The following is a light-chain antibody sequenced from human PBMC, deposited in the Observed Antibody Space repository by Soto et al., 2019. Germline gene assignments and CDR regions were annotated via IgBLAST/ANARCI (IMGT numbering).Light chain of an antibody. V-gene: IGLV1-51*01. CDR3: GSWDSSLSAYV. Sequence: QSVMTQPPSVSAAPGQTVTISCSGSSSNIGGNSVSWYQQLPGTAPKFLIYDDNKRPSGIPDRFSGSKSGTSATLGITGFQTGDEADYYCGSWDSSLSAYVFGTGTKLTVL. CDR1: SSNIGGNS. CDR2: DDN. J-gene: IGLJ1*01.